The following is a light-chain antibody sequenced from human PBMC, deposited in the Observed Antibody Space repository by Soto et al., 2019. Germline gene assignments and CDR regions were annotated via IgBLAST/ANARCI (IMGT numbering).Light chain of an antibody. CDR1: TGAVTSDHY. CDR3: LLSFGGPRV. Sequence: QAVVTQEPSLTVSPGGTVTLTCGSSTGAVTSDHYPYWFQQKPGQAPRTLIYDTSNKHSWTPARFSGSLLGGKAALTLSGAQPEDEAEYYCLLSFGGPRVLGGGTKLTVL. J-gene: IGLJ2*01. V-gene: IGLV7-46*01. CDR2: DTS.